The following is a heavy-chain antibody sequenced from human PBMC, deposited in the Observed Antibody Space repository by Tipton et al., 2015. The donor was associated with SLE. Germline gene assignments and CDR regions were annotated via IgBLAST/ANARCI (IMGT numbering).Heavy chain of an antibody. V-gene: IGHV4-34*01. CDR2: SNQSGST. CDR1: GGSFSGYY. Sequence: TLSLTCAVYGGSFSGYYWSWIRQPPGKGLECIGGSNQSGSTNYNPSLKSRVTISVDTSKSQFSLKLSSVTAADTAVYYCARALSSSGGFDYWGQGTLVTVSS. CDR3: ARALSSSGGFDY. J-gene: IGHJ4*02. D-gene: IGHD6-13*01.